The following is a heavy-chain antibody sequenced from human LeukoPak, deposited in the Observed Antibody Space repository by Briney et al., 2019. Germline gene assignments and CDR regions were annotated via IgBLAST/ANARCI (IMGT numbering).Heavy chain of an antibody. CDR3: ARVLGAPSGRWLDY. J-gene: IGHJ4*02. CDR2: ISSSSSYI. D-gene: IGHD1-26*01. CDR1: GFTFSSYS. Sequence: PGGSLRLSCAASGFTFSSYSMNWVRQAPGKGLEWVSSISSSSSYIYYADSVKGRFTISRDNSKNTLYLQMNSLRAEDTAVYYCARVLGAPSGRWLDYWGQGTLVTVSS. V-gene: IGHV3-21*04.